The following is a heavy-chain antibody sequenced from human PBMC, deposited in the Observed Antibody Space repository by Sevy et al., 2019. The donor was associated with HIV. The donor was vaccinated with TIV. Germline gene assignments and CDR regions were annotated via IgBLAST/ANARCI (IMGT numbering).Heavy chain of an antibody. D-gene: IGHD3-22*01. J-gene: IGHJ4*02. CDR2: FDPEDGER. CDR1: GYTLTKLS. Sequence: ASVKVSGKVSGYTLTKLSMHWVRQAPGKGLEWMGSFDPEDGERIYAQNFQGRVTMSEDTSTDTAYMDLSSLRSDDTAVYYCAATREYYYGNSGYFDYWGQGTLVTVSS. CDR3: AATREYYYGNSGYFDY. V-gene: IGHV1-24*01.